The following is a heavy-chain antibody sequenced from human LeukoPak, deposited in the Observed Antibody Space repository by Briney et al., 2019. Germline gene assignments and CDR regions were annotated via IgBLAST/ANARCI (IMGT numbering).Heavy chain of an antibody. J-gene: IGHJ2*01. D-gene: IGHD3-22*01. CDR1: GFTFSGSA. V-gene: IGHV3-73*01. Sequence: GGSLRLSCAASGFTFSGSALHWVRQASGKGLEWVGRIRSTANGYATAYAASVKGRFTISRDDSKNTAYLQMDSLKTEDTAVYYCATDSLGSSGYERVRYWYFDLWGRGTLVTVSS. CDR3: ATDSLGSSGYERVRYWYFDL. CDR2: IRSTANGYAT.